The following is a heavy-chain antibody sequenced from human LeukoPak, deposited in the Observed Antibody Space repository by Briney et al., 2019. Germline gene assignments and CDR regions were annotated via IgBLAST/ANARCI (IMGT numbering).Heavy chain of an antibody. V-gene: IGHV4-34*01. J-gene: IGHJ4*01. D-gene: IGHD3-22*01. CDR1: GGSFSDYY. Sequence: SETLSLTCAVYGGSFSDYYWNWLRQPPGKGLEWIGEINHSGSTNYNPSLQSRVTMSVHTFKNQFSLTLSSVTAADTAVYYCARVQDFETRGYYLGYWGHGTLVTVSS. CDR3: ARVQDFETRGYYLGY. CDR2: INHSGST.